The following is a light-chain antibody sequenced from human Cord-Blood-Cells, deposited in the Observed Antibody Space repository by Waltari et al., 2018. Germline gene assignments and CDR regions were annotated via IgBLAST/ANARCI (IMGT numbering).Light chain of an antibody. J-gene: IGKJ1*01. V-gene: IGKV3-15*01. CDR2: GAS. CDR3: QQYNNRRT. Sequence: VMTQSPATLSVSTGERATLSCRASQSVSSNLAWYQQKPGQAPRLLIYGASTRATGIPARFSGSGSGTEFTLTISSLQSEDFAVYYCQQYNNRRTFGQGTKVEIK. CDR1: QSVSSN.